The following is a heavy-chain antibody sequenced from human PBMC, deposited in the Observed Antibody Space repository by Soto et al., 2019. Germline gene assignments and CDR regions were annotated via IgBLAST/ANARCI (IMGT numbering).Heavy chain of an antibody. V-gene: IGHV4-59*08. CDR2: IYYSGST. CDR1: GGSISSYY. J-gene: IGHJ6*03. CDR3: ARHAADPYSNYKDNYYYYYMDV. Sequence: SETLSLTCTVSGGSISSYYWSWIRQPPGKGLEWIGYIYYSGSTNYNPSLKSRVTISVDTSKNQFSLKLSSVTAADTAVYYCARHAADPYSNYKDNYYYYYMDVWGKGTTLTVSS. D-gene: IGHD4-4*01.